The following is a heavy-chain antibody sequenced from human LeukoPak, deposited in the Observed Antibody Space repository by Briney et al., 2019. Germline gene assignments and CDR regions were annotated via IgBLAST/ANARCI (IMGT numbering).Heavy chain of an antibody. V-gene: IGHV4-34*01. J-gene: IGHJ4*02. CDR1: GGSFSGYY. CDR2: INHSGST. CDR3: AREGFDY. Sequence: PSETLSLTCAVYGGSFSGYYWSWIRQPPGKGLEWIGEINHSGSTNYNPSLKSRVTMSVDTSKNQFSLKLSSVTAADTAVYYCAREGFDYWGQGTLVTVSS.